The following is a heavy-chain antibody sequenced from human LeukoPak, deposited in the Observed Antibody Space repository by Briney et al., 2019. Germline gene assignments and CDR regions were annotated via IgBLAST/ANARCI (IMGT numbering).Heavy chain of an antibody. V-gene: IGHV3-23*01. CDR3: AKDRTSMIVVVITHPFDY. Sequence: GGSLRLSCAASDFSFITYAMSWVRQTPGKGLEWVSTISGGGDATYYADSVEGRFTISRDNSKNTLYLQMNSLRAEDTAVYYCAKDRTSMIVVVITHPFDYWGQGTLVTVSS. CDR1: DFSFITYA. D-gene: IGHD3-22*01. J-gene: IGHJ4*02. CDR2: ISGGGDAT.